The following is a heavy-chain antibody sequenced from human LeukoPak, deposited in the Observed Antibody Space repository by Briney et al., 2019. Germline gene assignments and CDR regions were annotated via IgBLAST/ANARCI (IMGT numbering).Heavy chain of an antibody. CDR1: GYTFTDYW. V-gene: IGHV5-51*01. Sequence: GESLKISCQASGYTFTDYWIGWVRQMPGKGLEWMGIIFPGDSDTRYSPSFQGQVTISADKSISTAYLQWSSLKASDTAMYYCARQYDTNWFDPWGQGTLVTVSS. CDR3: ARQYDTNWFDP. D-gene: IGHD3-9*01. CDR2: IFPGDSDT. J-gene: IGHJ5*02.